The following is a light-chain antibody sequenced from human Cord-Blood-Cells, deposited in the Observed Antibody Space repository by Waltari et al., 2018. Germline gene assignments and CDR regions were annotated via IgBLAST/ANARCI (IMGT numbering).Light chain of an antibody. V-gene: IGKV1-9*01. CDR2: SAS. Sequence: DIQLTQSPSFLSASVGDRVTITCRASQGISSYLAWYQQKPGKALKLLIYSASTLLSGVPSRFSGSGSGTEFTLTISSLQPEDFATYYCQQLNSYPLTFGGGTKVEIK. J-gene: IGKJ4*01. CDR3: QQLNSYPLT. CDR1: QGISSY.